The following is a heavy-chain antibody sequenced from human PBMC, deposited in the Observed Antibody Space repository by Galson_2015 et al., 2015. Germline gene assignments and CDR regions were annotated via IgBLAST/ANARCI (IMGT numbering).Heavy chain of an antibody. CDR2: ISYDGTHE. V-gene: IGHV3-30*03. CDR1: GFNFGSHG. CDR3: ARDSTPYLVWGLGTLDY. J-gene: IGHJ4*02. Sequence: SLRLSCAASGFNFGSHGMHWVRQAPGKGLEWVAAISYDGTHEFNADSVKGRFTISRGNSKNTLYLQMNTLRVEDTAVYYCARDSTPYLVWGLGTLDYWGQGTLVTVSS. D-gene: IGHD3-16*01.